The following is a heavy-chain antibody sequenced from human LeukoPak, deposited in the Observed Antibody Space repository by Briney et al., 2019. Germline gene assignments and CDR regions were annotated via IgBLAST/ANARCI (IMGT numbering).Heavy chain of an antibody. CDR1: GLTFTNAW. CDR2: IKSKTEGGTV. D-gene: IGHD3-10*01. CDR3: TTYMVRGTSFYGMDV. J-gene: IGHJ6*02. Sequence: GGSLRLSCAVSGLTFTNAWMSWVRQAPGKGLEWVGRIKSKTEGGTVEYAAPVKCRFTVLRDDSRNILYLQMNSLKPEDTAAYYCTTYMVRGTSFYGMDVWGQGTTVTVSS. V-gene: IGHV3-15*01.